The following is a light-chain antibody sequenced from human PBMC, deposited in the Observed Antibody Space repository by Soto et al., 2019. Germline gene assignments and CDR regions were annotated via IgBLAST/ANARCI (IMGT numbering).Light chain of an antibody. V-gene: IGLV2-14*01. CDR3: CSYTSSSIRV. CDR2: EVR. CDR1: SSDVDGYNH. Sequence: QSVLTQPASVSGPPGQSITISFTGTSSDVDGYNHVSWYQQHPGKAPKLIIYEVRNRPSGVSNRLSGSKSGNTASLTISGLQADDEADYYCCSYTSSSIRVFGGGTKVTVL. J-gene: IGLJ3*02.